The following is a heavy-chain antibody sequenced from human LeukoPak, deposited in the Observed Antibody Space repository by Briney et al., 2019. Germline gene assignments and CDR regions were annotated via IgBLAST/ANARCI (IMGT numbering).Heavy chain of an antibody. CDR2: ISSTRYI. CDR3: ARDTAMVKFDP. J-gene: IGHJ5*02. CDR1: GFTFTAYT. Sequence: PGGSLRLSCAASGFTFTAYTINWVRQAPGKGLEWVSSISSTRYIYYADSVKGRFNISRDNAKNSVYLQMNSLRAEDTAVYYCARDTAMVKFDPWGQGTLVTVSS. D-gene: IGHD5-18*01. V-gene: IGHV3-21*01.